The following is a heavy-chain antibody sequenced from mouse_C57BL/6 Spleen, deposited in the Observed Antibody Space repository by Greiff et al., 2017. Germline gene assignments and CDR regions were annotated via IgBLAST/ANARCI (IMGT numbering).Heavy chain of an antibody. J-gene: IGHJ3*01. D-gene: IGHD4-1*02. Sequence: EVQRVESGGGLVKPGGSLKLSCAASGFTFSDYGMHWVRQAPEKGLEWVAYISSGSSTIYYADTVKGRFPISRDNAKNTLFLQMTSLRSEDTAMYYCAKPTGPWFAYWGQGTLVTVSA. CDR2: ISSGSSTI. V-gene: IGHV5-17*01. CDR3: AKPTGPWFAY. CDR1: GFTFSDYG.